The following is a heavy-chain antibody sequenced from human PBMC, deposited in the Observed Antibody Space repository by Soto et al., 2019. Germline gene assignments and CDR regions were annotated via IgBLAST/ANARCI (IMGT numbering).Heavy chain of an antibody. Sequence: PGGSLRLSCAASGFTVSSNYMSWVRQAPGKVLEWVSVIYSGGSTYYADSVKGRFTISRDNSKNTLYLQMNSLRAEDTAVYYCATIEYSSLAHYYYYGMDVWGQGTTVTVSS. V-gene: IGHV3-66*01. CDR1: GFTVSSNY. CDR2: IYSGGST. D-gene: IGHD6-6*01. J-gene: IGHJ6*02. CDR3: ATIEYSSLAHYYYYGMDV.